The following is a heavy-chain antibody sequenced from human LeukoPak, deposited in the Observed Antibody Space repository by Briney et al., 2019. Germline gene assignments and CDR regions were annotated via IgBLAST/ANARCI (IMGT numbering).Heavy chain of an antibody. Sequence: GGSLRLSCAASEFSVSSNYMTWVRQAPGKGMEWVSVIHSDGTTYYADSVRGRFTISTDNFKNSLFLQMNSMGADDTAVYYCVREGTPGRQFFDLWGRGTLVTVSS. CDR3: VREGTPGRQFFDL. J-gene: IGHJ2*01. D-gene: IGHD6-19*01. V-gene: IGHV3-53*01. CDR1: EFSVSSNY. CDR2: IHSDGTT.